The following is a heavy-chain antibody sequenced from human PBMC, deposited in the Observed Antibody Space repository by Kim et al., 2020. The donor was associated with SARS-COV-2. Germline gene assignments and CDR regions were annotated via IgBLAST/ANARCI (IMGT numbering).Heavy chain of an antibody. CDR3: AKGVWTSGPSCAWDCYLGD. CDR2: ISKDGNNK. D-gene: IGHD2-2*01. Sequence: GGSLRLSCAASGFTFSTYAMHWVRQAPGKGPEWVAVISKDGNNKYYADSVKGRFTISRDNSKNTLFLEMDSLRPEDTAVYNCAKGVWTSGPSCAWDCYLGDWGQGTLVTVSS. J-gene: IGHJ4*02. CDR1: GFTFSTYA. V-gene: IGHV3-30*18.